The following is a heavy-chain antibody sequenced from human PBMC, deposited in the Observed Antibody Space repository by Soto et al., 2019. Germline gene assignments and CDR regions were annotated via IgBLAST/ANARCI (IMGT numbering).Heavy chain of an antibody. CDR1: GFTFSSYA. D-gene: IGHD5-18*01. CDR2: ISYDGSNK. V-gene: IGHV3-30-3*01. J-gene: IGHJ4*02. CDR3: ARDRIQLWFRLDY. Sequence: PGGSLRLSCAASGFTFSSYAMHWVRQAPGKGLEWVAVISYDGSNKYYADSVKGRFTISRDNSKNTLYLQMNSLRAEDTAVYYCARDRIQLWFRLDYWGQGTLVTVSS.